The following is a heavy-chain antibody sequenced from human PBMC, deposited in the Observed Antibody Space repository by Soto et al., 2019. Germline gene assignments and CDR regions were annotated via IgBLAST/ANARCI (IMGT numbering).Heavy chain of an antibody. CDR2: FDPEDGET. CDR1: GYTLTELS. Sequence: QVQLVQSGAEVKKPGASVKVSCKVSGYTLTELSMHWVRQAPGKGLEWMGGFDPEDGETIYAQKFQGRVNMSENTSKDTAYMELSSLRSADTAVYYCARDRRDSSYYYYYGMDVWGEGTKVTVSS. V-gene: IGHV1-24*01. CDR3: ARDRRDSSYYYYYGMDV. J-gene: IGHJ6*04. D-gene: IGHD3-22*01.